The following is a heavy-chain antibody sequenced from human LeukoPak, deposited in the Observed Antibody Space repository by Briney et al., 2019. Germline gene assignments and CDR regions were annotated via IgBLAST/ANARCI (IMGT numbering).Heavy chain of an antibody. CDR3: ECSSGWDDAFDI. Sequence: PGGSLRLSCAASGFTFSSYSMNWVRQAPGKGLEWVSSISSSSSYIYYADSVKSRFTISRDNAKNSLYLQMNSLRAEDTAVYYCECSSGWDDAFDIWGQGTMVTVSS. CDR1: GFTFSSYS. J-gene: IGHJ3*02. CDR2: ISSSSSYI. V-gene: IGHV3-21*01. D-gene: IGHD6-19*01.